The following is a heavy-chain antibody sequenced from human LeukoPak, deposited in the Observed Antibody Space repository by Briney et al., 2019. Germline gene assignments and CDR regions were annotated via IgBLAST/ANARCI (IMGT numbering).Heavy chain of an antibody. CDR1: GFTFRDYA. J-gene: IGHJ4*02. V-gene: IGHV3-49*04. CDR3: TRFTGSVTVTTGFDY. Sequence: GGSLRLSCTVSGFTFRDYAMTWVRQAPGKGPEWVGFIRTKAYGASTEFAASVKGRFSISRDDSKSIAHLQMNSLKAEDTGVYYCTRFTGSVTVTTGFDYWGQGTLVTVSS. CDR2: IRTKAYGAST. D-gene: IGHD4-11*01.